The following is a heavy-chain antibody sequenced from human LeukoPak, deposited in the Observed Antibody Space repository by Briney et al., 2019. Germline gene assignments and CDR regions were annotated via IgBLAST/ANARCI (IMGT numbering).Heavy chain of an antibody. CDR3: ARDSGGDTYNDYFDS. CDR1: GFSFNTYA. D-gene: IGHD5-24*01. CDR2: INYNGDST. Sequence: HPGGSLRLSCAASGFSFNTYAMHWVRQAPGKGLEHVSAINYNGDSTYYANSVKGRFIISRDNSKKTLFLQMGSLRAEDTAVYYCARDSGGDTYNDYFDSWGQGTLVTVSS. J-gene: IGHJ4*02. V-gene: IGHV3-64*01.